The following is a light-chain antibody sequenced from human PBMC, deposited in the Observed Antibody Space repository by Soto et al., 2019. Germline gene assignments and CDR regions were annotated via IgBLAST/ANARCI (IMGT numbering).Light chain of an antibody. CDR2: AAS. J-gene: IGKJ4*01. Sequence: DLQMTQSPSAMSASVGDRVTITCRASQDINNYLVWFQQKPGTVPKRLIYAASSLQSGVPSRFSGSRSGTEFTLTISSLQPEDFATYYCLQHNSYPLTFGGGTKVEIK. CDR3: LQHNSYPLT. V-gene: IGKV1-17*03. CDR1: QDINNY.